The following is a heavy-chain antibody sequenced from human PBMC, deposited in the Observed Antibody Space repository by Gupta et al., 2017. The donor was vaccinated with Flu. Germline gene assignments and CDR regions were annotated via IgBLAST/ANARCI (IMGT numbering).Heavy chain of an antibody. CDR3: VSNGYYSLEY. CDR2: IFHSGST. Sequence: GTVVCTCALSGGSISSTNWWSWVRQPPGKGPEWIGEIFHSGSTNYNPSLKSRVTISVDKSKNQFSLKLSSVTAADTAVYFCVSNGYYSLEYWGQGTLVTVSS. J-gene: IGHJ4*02. D-gene: IGHD3-22*01. CDR1: GGSISSTNW. V-gene: IGHV4-4*01.